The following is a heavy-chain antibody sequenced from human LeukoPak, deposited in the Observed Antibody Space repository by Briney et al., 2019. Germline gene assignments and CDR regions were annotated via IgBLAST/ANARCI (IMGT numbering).Heavy chain of an antibody. CDR2: IKQDGGEK. CDR1: GFSISNHQ. V-gene: IGHV3-7*05. J-gene: IGHJ4*02. CDR3: ARWYSGSGGWVLDY. D-gene: IGHD3-10*01. Sequence: PGGFLRLSRVRSGFSISNHQMNWVREAPGKGLEWVAKIKQDGGEKHYMDSVKGRFTISRDNAKNSLFLQMTSLRVEDTAVYYCARWYSGSGGWVLDYWGQGTLVTVSS.